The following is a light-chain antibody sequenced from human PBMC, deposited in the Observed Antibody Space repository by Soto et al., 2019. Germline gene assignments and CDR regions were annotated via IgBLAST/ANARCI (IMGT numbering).Light chain of an antibody. V-gene: IGKV1-5*01. Sequence: DIQMTQSPSTVSAYVGDSVTITCRASQSITTWLAWYQQRPGKAPKLLIYDVSSLQSGVTSRFSGSGSGTEFSLTLSSLQPDDFAAYYCQHYKMYSPWTFGQGTKVE. J-gene: IGKJ1*01. CDR1: QSITTW. CDR2: DVS. CDR3: QHYKMYSPWT.